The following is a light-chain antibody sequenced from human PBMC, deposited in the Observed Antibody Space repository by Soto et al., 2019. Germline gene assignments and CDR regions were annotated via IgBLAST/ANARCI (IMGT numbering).Light chain of an antibody. Sequence: EILMTQSPATLSVSPGDRATLSCRASQSVSSNLDWYQQKPGQAPRLLIYGASTRATGIPARFSGSGSGTEFTLTISSLQSEDFAVYYCQQYNNWPYTFGQGTKLEIK. V-gene: IGKV3-15*01. CDR3: QQYNNWPYT. J-gene: IGKJ2*01. CDR2: GAS. CDR1: QSVSSN.